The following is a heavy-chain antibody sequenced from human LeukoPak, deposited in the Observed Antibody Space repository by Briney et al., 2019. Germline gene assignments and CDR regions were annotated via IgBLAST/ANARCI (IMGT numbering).Heavy chain of an antibody. CDR1: GFTFSSYS. Sequence: PGGSLRLSCAASGFTFSSYSMNWVRQAPGKGLEWVSSISSSSSYIYYADSVKGRFTISRDNAKNSLYLQMNSLRAEDTAVYYCARDRAGAPDHDAFDIWGQGTMVTVSS. CDR3: ARDRAGAPDHDAFDI. D-gene: IGHD1-26*01. J-gene: IGHJ3*02. CDR2: ISSSSSYI. V-gene: IGHV3-21*01.